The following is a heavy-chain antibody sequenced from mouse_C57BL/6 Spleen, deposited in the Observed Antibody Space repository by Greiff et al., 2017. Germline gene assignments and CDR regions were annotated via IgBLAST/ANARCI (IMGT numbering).Heavy chain of an antibody. V-gene: IGHV6-3*01. Sequence: EVKLMESGGGLVQPGGSMKLSCVASGFTFSNYWMNWVRQSPEKGLEWVAQIRLKSDNYATHYAESVKGRFTISRDDYKSSVYLQMNNLRAEDIGIYYCIHEESMDYWGQGTSVTVSS. CDR2: IRLKSDNYAT. CDR3: IHEESMDY. CDR1: GFTFSNYW. J-gene: IGHJ4*01.